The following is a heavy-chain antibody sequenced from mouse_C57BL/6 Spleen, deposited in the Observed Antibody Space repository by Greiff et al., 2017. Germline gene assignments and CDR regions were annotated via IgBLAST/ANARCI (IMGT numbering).Heavy chain of an antibody. CDR1: GYTFTDYY. CDR3: ARGSTMVTTRDYYFDY. J-gene: IGHJ2*01. CDR2: INPNNGGT. V-gene: IGHV1-26*01. Sequence: VQLQQSGPELVKPGASVKISCKASGYTFTDYYMNWVKQSHGKSLEWIGDINPNNGGTSYNQKFKGKATLTVDKSSSTAYMELRSLTSEDSAVYYCARGSTMVTTRDYYFDYWGQGTTLTVSS. D-gene: IGHD2-2*01.